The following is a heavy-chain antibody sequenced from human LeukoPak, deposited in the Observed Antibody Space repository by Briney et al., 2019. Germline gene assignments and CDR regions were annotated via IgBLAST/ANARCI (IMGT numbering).Heavy chain of an antibody. CDR1: GFTFSSYG. D-gene: IGHD3-10*01. CDR2: IIGRGGST. CDR3: ACGGSGSPFDY. J-gene: IGHJ4*02. V-gene: IGHV3-23*01. Sequence: GSLRLSCAASGFTFSSYGMSWGRQAPGKGLEWVSAIIGRGGSTYYADSVKGRFTISRDNSKNTLYLQLNSLRAEDTAVYYCACGGSGSPFDYWGQGTLVTVSS.